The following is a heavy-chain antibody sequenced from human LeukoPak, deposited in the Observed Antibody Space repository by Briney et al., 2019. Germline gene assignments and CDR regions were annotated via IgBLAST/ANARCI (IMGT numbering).Heavy chain of an antibody. J-gene: IGHJ4*02. CDR3: ARVEWYYDFWSGLDY. D-gene: IGHD3-3*01. Sequence: SVKVSCKASGGTFSSYAISWVRQAPGQGLEWMGRIIPILGIANYAQKFQGRVTITADKSTSTAYMELSSLRSEDTAVYYCARVEWYYDFWSGLDYWGQGTLVTVSS. CDR2: IIPILGIA. V-gene: IGHV1-69*04. CDR1: GGTFSSYA.